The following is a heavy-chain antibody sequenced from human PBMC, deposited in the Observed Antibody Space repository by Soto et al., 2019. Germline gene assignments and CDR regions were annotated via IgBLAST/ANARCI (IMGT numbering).Heavy chain of an antibody. Sequence: EVQLLESGGGLVQPGGSLRLSCAASGFTFSAYAMSWVRQAPGKGLEWVSAISGTSPSTYYADSVQGRFTISRDSPRKTLFLQMNTLRAADTAVYFCAIRIFGVEYWGQGTQVTVSS. D-gene: IGHD3-3*01. CDR3: AIRIFGVEY. V-gene: IGHV3-23*01. CDR1: GFTFSAYA. J-gene: IGHJ4*02. CDR2: ISGTSPST.